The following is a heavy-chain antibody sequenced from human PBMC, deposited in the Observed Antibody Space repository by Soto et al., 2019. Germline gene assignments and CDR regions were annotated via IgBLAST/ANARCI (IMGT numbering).Heavy chain of an antibody. D-gene: IGHD3-3*01. Sequence: PGESLKISCKGSGYSFTNYWIGWVRQMPGKGLEWMGIIYPGDSDTRYSPSFQGQVTISADKSISTAYLQWSSLKASDTAMYYCARHLTPYDFWSGYWAFDIWGQGTMVTISS. V-gene: IGHV5-51*01. CDR3: ARHLTPYDFWSGYWAFDI. CDR1: GYSFTNYW. CDR2: IYPGDSDT. J-gene: IGHJ3*02.